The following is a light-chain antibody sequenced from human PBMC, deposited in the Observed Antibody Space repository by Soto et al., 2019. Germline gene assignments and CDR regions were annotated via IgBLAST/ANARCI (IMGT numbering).Light chain of an antibody. J-gene: IGKJ2*02. Sequence: IVLTQSPGTLSFSPGERATVSFRASETIGRAYFAWYQHRPGRTPRLVLSATSNRAAGIPDRLGGSGSGADFTLSIGGVEPEDFGVYYCHQYATSPCTFGQRTKLEI. V-gene: IGKV3-20*01. CDR3: HQYATSPCT. CDR2: ATS. CDR1: ETIGRAY.